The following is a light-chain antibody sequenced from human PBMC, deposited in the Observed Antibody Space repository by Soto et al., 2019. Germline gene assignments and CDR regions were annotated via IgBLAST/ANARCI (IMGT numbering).Light chain of an antibody. Sequence: IQMTQSPSSLSASVGDTVTITCRSSQDVGRWLSWYQQKPGKAPKILIFAASTLQSGVPSRFSGSGSGTEFTLTISGLLPEDFATYHCQQLNTLPFTFGQGTRLEIK. CDR3: QQLNTLPFT. CDR2: AAS. CDR1: QDVGRW. J-gene: IGKJ5*01. V-gene: IGKV1D-12*01.